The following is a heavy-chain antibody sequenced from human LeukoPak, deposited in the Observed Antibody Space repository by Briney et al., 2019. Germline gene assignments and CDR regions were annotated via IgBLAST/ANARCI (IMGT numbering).Heavy chain of an antibody. D-gene: IGHD2-15*01. CDR3: ARDFPMVVAAGVNAFDI. V-gene: IGHV1-2*02. CDR2: INPNSGGT. Sequence: GASVKVSCKASGYTFTGYYMHWVRQAPGQGLEWMGWINPNSGGTNYAQKFQGRVTMTRDMSTSTVYMELSSLRSEDTAVYYCARDFPMVVAAGVNAFDIWGQGTMVTVSP. J-gene: IGHJ3*02. CDR1: GYTFTGYY.